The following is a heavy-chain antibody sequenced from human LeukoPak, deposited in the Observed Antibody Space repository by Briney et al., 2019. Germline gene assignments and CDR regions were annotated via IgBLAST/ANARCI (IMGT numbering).Heavy chain of an antibody. V-gene: IGHV3-30-3*01. CDR2: ISYDGSNK. CDR3: ARDGSVVLVAANYYYYGMDV. D-gene: IGHD2-15*01. Sequence: GGSLRLSCAASGFTFSSYAMRWVRQAPGKGLEWVAVISYDGSNKYYADSVKGRFTISRDNSKNTLYLQMNSLRAEDTAVYYCARDGSVVLVAANYYYYGMDVWGQGTTVTVSS. CDR1: GFTFSSYA. J-gene: IGHJ6*02.